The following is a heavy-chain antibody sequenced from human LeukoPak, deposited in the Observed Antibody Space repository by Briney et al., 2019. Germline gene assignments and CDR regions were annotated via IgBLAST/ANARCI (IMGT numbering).Heavy chain of an antibody. CDR1: GFTFSDYY. D-gene: IGHD3-22*01. J-gene: IGHJ4*02. CDR3: ARDFHYDSSGYFGC. V-gene: IGHV3-11*01. CDR2: ISSSGSTI. Sequence: GGSLRLSCAASGFTFSDYYMSWIRQAPGKGLEWVSYISSSGSTIYYADSVKGRFTISRDNAKNSLYLQMNSLRAEDTAVYYCARDFHYDSSGYFGCWGQGTLVTVSS.